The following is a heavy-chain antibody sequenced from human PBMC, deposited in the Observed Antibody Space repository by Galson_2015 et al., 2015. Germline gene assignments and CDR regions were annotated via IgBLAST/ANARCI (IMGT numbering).Heavy chain of an antibody. CDR2: IWYDGSNK. D-gene: IGHD2-2*01. CDR3: ATQLLAHGGFLLFDY. J-gene: IGHJ4*02. V-gene: IGHV3-33*01. CDR1: GFTFSSYG. Sequence: SLRLSCAASGFTFSSYGMHWVRQAPGKGLEWVAVIWYDGSNKYYSDSVKGRFTISRDNSKNTLYMQMNSLRAEDTAVYYCATQLLAHGGFLLFDYWGQGTLVTVPS.